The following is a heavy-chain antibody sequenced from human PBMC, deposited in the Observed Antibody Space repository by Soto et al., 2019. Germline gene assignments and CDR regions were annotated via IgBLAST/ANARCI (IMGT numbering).Heavy chain of an antibody. Sequence: QVQLVESGGGVVQPGRSLRLSCAASGFTFSSYGMHWVRQAPGKGLDWVAVISYDGSNKYYADSVKGRFTISRDNSKSTLFLQMNSLRAEDTAVYYCAKDGCGDCCPNPQYYYYGIDVWGQGTTVTVSS. J-gene: IGHJ6*02. CDR3: AKDGCGDCCPNPQYYYYGIDV. CDR2: ISYDGSNK. CDR1: GFTFSSYG. D-gene: IGHD2-21*02. V-gene: IGHV3-30*18.